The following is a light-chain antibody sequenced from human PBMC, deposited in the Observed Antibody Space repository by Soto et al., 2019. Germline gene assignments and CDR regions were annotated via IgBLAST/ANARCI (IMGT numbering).Light chain of an antibody. V-gene: IGKV3-11*01. CDR1: QSVRNY. CDR2: DSS. J-gene: IGKJ4*01. CDR3: QQRNGWPLT. Sequence: VLTQSPAILSLSPGERATLSCRASQSVRNYLAWYQQRPGQPPRLLIYDSSNRATGITDRFSASGSDTDFTHTISSLEPEDFAVYYCQQRNGWPLTFGGGTKLEIK.